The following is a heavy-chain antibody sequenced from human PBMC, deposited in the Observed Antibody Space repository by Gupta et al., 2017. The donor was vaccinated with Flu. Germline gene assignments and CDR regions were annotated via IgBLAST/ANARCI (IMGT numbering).Heavy chain of an antibody. CDR2: IWGSGGRT. CDR3: AKALRYFDWPTYYFDY. D-gene: IGHD3-9*01. J-gene: IGHJ4*02. Sequence: EVQLLESGGGLVQPGGSLRLSCAPSGFPFSSYAMSCAGKAPVKGLEWVSGIWGSGGRTYYADSVKGRFTISRDNSKNTLYLQMNSLRAEETAVYYCAKALRYFDWPTYYFDYWGQGTLVTVSS. V-gene: IGHV3-23*01. CDR1: GFPFSSYA.